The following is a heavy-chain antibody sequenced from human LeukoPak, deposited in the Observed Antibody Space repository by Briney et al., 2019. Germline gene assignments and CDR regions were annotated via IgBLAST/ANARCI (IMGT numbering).Heavy chain of an antibody. CDR2: ISGSGGST. D-gene: IGHD6-13*01. Sequence: GGTLRLSCAASGFTFSSYGMSWVRQAPGKGLEWVSAISGSGGSTYYADSVKGRFTISRDNSKNTLYLQMNSLRAEDTAVYYCAKDQSSSWYLGIDYWGQGTLVTVSS. CDR1: GFTFSSYG. J-gene: IGHJ4*02. V-gene: IGHV3-23*01. CDR3: AKDQSSSWYLGIDY.